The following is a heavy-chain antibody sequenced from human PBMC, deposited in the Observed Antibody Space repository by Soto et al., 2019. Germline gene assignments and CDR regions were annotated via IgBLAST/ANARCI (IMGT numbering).Heavy chain of an antibody. V-gene: IGHV4-59*01. CDR1: GGSISSYH. Sequence: SETLSLTCSVSGGSISSYHWSWIRQPPGKGLEWTGEIYNSGSTNYNPSLKSRVTISVDTSQNQFSLRLSSVTAADTAVYYCAREMGFCTTTSCHAGPLYYYMDVWGKGTTVTVSS. CDR3: AREMGFCTTTSCHAGPLYYYMDV. D-gene: IGHD2-2*01. J-gene: IGHJ6*03. CDR2: IYNSGST.